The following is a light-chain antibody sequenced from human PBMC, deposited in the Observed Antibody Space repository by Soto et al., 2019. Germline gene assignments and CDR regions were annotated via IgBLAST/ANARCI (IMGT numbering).Light chain of an antibody. CDR2: LNRDGSH. CDR1: SGHSNYA. V-gene: IGLV4-69*01. J-gene: IGLJ2*01. CDR3: QTWGTGIVI. Sequence: QAVVTQSPSASASLGASVKLTCTLSSGHSNYAIAWHQQQPEKGPRYWMKLNRDGSHSKGDGIPNRFSGSSSGAERYLTISSLQSEDEADYYCQTWGTGIVIFGGGTKLTVL.